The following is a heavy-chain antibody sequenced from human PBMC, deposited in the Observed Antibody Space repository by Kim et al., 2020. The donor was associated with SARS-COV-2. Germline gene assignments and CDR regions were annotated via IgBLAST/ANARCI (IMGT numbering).Heavy chain of an antibody. Sequence: GGSLRLSCAASGFTLSSYAMSWVRQAPGKGLEWVAAISGSGGSTYYADSVKGRFTISRDNSKNTLYLQMNGLRAEDTAVYYCAKDYYDSSGYYEYYGMDVWGQGTTFTVSS. D-gene: IGHD3-22*01. J-gene: IGHJ6*02. V-gene: IGHV3-23*01. CDR2: ISGSGGST. CDR1: GFTLSSYA. CDR3: AKDYYDSSGYYEYYGMDV.